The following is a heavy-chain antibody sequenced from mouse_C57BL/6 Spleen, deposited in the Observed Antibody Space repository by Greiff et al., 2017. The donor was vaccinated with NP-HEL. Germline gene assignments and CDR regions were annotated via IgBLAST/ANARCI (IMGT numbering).Heavy chain of an antibody. J-gene: IGHJ4*01. Sequence: QVQLQQPGAELVKPGASVKLSCKASGYTFTSYWMHWVKQRPGQGLEWIGMIHPNSGSTNYNEKFKSKATLTVDKSSSTAYMQLSSLTSEDSAVYYCARQSNYGDYYAMDYWGQGTSVTVSS. CDR1: GYTFTSYW. CDR2: IHPNSGST. CDR3: ARQSNYGDYYAMDY. V-gene: IGHV1-64*01. D-gene: IGHD2-5*01.